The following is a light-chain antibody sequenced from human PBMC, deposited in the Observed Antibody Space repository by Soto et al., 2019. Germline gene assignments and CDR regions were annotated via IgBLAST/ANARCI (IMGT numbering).Light chain of an antibody. J-gene: IGLJ1*01. CDR2: EVS. Sequence: QSALTQPPSVSGSPGQSVTISCTGTSSDVGSYNRVSWYQQPPGTAPKLMIYEVSNRPSGVPDRFSGSKSGNTASLTISGLQAEEEADYYCSLYTSSSTYVFGTVTKVTDL. CDR1: SSDVGSYNR. V-gene: IGLV2-18*01. CDR3: SLYTSSSTYV.